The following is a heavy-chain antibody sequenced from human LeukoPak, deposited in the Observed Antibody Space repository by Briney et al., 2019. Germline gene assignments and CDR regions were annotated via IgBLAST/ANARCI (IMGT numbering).Heavy chain of an antibody. V-gene: IGHV4-34*01. CDR1: GGSFSGYY. Sequence: PSETLSLTCAVYGGSFSGYYWSWIRQPPGKGLEWIGEINHSGSTNYNPSLKSRVTISVDRSKNQFSLKLSSVTAADTAVYYCARGLTYYYDSSGPSYYFDYWGQGTLVTVSS. J-gene: IGHJ4*02. CDR2: INHSGST. CDR3: ARGLTYYYDSSGPSYYFDY. D-gene: IGHD3-22*01.